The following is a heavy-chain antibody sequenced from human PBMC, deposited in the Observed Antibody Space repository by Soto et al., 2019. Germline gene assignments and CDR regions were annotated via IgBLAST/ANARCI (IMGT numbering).Heavy chain of an antibody. J-gene: IGHJ4*02. Sequence: EVQLVESGGGLVQPGRSLRLSCAASGFTFDDYAMHWVRQAPGKGLEWVSGISWNSGSIGYADSVKGRFTISRDNAKNSLYMQMNSLRAEDTALYYCAKDGTDYYGSGSYWFYYFDYWGQGTLVTVSS. D-gene: IGHD3-10*01. CDR2: ISWNSGSI. V-gene: IGHV3-9*01. CDR3: AKDGTDYYGSGSYWFYYFDY. CDR1: GFTFDDYA.